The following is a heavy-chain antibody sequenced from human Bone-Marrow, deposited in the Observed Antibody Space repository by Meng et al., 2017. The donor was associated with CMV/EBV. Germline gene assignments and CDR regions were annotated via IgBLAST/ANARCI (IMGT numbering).Heavy chain of an antibody. Sequence: ASVKVSCKTSGYSFTGYYMQWVRQAPGQGLEWMGWIDPNSGDTNIVQRFQGRVTMTRDTSISTAYMILIRLKSDDTAVYYCARLDRSGWYSPFDYWGQGTLVTVSS. CDR2: IDPNSGDT. D-gene: IGHD6-19*01. J-gene: IGHJ4*02. V-gene: IGHV1-2*02. CDR3: ARLDRSGWYSPFDY. CDR1: GYSFTGYY.